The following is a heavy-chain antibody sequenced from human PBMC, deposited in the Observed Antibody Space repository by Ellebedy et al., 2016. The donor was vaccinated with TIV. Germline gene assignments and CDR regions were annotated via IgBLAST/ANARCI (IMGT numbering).Heavy chain of an antibody. J-gene: IGHJ4*02. Sequence: MPSETLSLTCSVSGGSISTYYWSWIRQPPGKGLEWIGYIYYSGTTDYNPSLKSRVTISTDTSKNHFSLRLSSVTAADTAVYYCARHGGQLSYFDYWGQGALVTVSS. CDR2: IYYSGTT. V-gene: IGHV4-59*08. CDR3: ARHGGQLSYFDY. CDR1: GGSISTYY. D-gene: IGHD2-15*01.